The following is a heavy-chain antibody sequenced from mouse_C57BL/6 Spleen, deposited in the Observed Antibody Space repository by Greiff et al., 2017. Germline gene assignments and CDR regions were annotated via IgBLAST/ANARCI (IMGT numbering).Heavy chain of an antibody. J-gene: IGHJ2*01. V-gene: IGHV1-72*01. D-gene: IGHD2-2*01. Sequence: QVQLQQPGAELVKPGASVKLSCKASGYTFTSYWMHWVKQRPGRGLEWIGRIDPNSGGTKYNEKFKSKATLTVDKTSITAYMQLSSLTSEYSEVYYCARERVKTSDYWGQGTTLTVSS. CDR3: ARERVKTSDY. CDR2: IDPNSGGT. CDR1: GYTFTSYW.